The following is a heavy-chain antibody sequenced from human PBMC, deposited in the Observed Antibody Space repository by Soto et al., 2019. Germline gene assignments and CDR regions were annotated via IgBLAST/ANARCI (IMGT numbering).Heavy chain of an antibody. V-gene: IGHV3-33*01. Sequence: XGSLILSCAASGFTFSRYGMHWVRQAPGKGLEWVALIWNDGIRKVYVDSVKGRFTISRDNSKNTLDLQMNSLRAEDTAVYYCARDDDYEANAFDYWGPGTLVTVSS. CDR2: IWNDGIRK. CDR3: ARDDDYEANAFDY. D-gene: IGHD3-22*01. J-gene: IGHJ4*02. CDR1: GFTFSRYG.